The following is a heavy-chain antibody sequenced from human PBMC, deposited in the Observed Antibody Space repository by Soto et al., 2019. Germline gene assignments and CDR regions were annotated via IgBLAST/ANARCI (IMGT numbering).Heavy chain of an antibody. CDR3: AKDFGSSYYFDY. V-gene: IGHV3-7*03. D-gene: IGHD2-2*01. Sequence: LRLSCAASGFTFSSYWMSWVRQAPGKGLEWVANIKQDGSEKYYVDSVKCRFTISRDNSKNTLYLQMNSLRAEDTAVYYCAKDFGSSYYFDYWGQGTLVTVSS. CDR2: IKQDGSEK. CDR1: GFTFSSYW. J-gene: IGHJ4*02.